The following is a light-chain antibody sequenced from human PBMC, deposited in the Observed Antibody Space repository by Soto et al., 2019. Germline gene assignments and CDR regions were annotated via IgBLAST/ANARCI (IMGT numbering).Light chain of an antibody. CDR2: DVT. J-gene: IGLJ2*01. CDR1: SSDVGGYNF. V-gene: IGLV2-8*01. CDR3: SSYAGSSVPVA. Sequence: QSALTQPPSASGSPGQSVTISCTGASSDVGGYNFVSWYQQHPGKAPKLMIYDVTKRPSGVPDRFSGSKSGNTASLTVSGLQADDEADYYCSSYAGSSVPVAFGGGTQLTVL.